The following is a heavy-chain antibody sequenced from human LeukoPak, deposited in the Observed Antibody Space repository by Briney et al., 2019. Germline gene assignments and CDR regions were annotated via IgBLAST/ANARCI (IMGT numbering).Heavy chain of an antibody. CDR3: ARGTFTPGP. Sequence: GGSLRLSCAASGFTFSSYAMGWVRQAPGKGLEWLSHISSSSSTIYYADSVKGRFTISRDNAKNSLYLQMNSLRAEDTAVYYCARGTFTPGPWGQGTLVTVSS. J-gene: IGHJ5*02. V-gene: IGHV3-48*01. CDR1: GFTFSSYA. CDR2: ISSSSSTI.